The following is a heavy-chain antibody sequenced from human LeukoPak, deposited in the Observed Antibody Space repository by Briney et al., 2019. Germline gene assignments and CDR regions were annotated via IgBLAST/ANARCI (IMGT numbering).Heavy chain of an antibody. J-gene: IGHJ4*02. CDR1: GFTFTNYA. Sequence: GGSLRLSCAASGFTFTNYAMHWVRQAPGKGLEWVSAISGSGGSTYYADSVKGRFTISRDNSKNTLYLQMNSLRAEDTAVYYCAKGGTSWTIDYWGQGTLVTVSS. D-gene: IGHD2-2*01. CDR3: AKGGTSWTIDY. V-gene: IGHV3-23*01. CDR2: ISGSGGST.